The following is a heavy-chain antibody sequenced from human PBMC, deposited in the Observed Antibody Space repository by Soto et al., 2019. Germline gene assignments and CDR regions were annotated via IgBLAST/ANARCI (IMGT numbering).Heavy chain of an antibody. CDR3: AHRLVGKRAPWDWGYFDY. CDR1: GFSLTTNGVG. CDR2: IYWDNDK. D-gene: IGHD2-15*01. V-gene: IGHV2-5*02. J-gene: IGHJ4*02. Sequence: QITLKESGPTLMKPTQTLTLTCTFSGFSLTTNGVGVGWIRQPPEKALEWLALIYWDNDKGYSPSLKNRLTITMDTSKNQVVLTMTNMDPVDTATYFCAHRLVGKRAPWDWGYFDYWGQGILVTVSS.